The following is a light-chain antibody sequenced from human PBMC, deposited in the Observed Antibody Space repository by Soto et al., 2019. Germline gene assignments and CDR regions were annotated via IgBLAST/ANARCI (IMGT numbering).Light chain of an antibody. CDR2: GAS. J-gene: IGKJ3*01. Sequence: RLTQSPSSLSASVGDRVTITCRASQDISRYLAWYQQRAGKAPKLLIYGASTLQSGVPSRFSGSGSGTEVTLTISSLQPEDFATYHCQQLQRTPFTFGPGTTVDV. CDR1: QDISRY. V-gene: IGKV1-9*01. CDR3: QQLQRTPFT.